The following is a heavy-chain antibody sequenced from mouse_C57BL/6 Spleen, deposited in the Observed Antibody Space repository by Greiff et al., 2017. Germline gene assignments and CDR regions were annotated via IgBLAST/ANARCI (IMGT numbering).Heavy chain of an antibody. D-gene: IGHD2-2*01. CDR1: GYTFTSYW. Sequence: QVQLQQPGAELVKPGASVKLSCKASGYTFTSYWMHWVKQRPGQGLEWIGMIHPNSGSTNYNEKSKSKATLTVDKSSSTAYMQLSSLTSEDSAVYYCAILYYGYDGFAYWGQGTLVTVSA. CDR3: AILYYGYDGFAY. J-gene: IGHJ3*01. CDR2: IHPNSGST. V-gene: IGHV1-64*01.